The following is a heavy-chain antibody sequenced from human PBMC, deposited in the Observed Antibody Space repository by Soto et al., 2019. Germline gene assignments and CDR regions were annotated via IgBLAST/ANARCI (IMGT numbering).Heavy chain of an antibody. Sequence: PSETLSLTCTVSGGSISSYYWSWIRQPPGKGLEWIGYIYYSGSTNYNPSLKSRVTISVDTSENQFSLKLSSVTAADTAVYYCARDGGGHPPSWGPGTLVTVSS. CDR2: IYYSGST. CDR1: GGSISSYY. J-gene: IGHJ4*02. V-gene: IGHV4-59*01. D-gene: IGHD3-16*01. CDR3: ARDGGGHPPS.